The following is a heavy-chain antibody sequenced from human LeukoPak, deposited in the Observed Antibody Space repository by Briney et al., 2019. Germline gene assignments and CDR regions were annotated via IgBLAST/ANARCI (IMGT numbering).Heavy chain of an antibody. CDR2: IIPIFGTA. J-gene: IGHJ4*02. V-gene: IGHV1-69*05. CDR1: GGTFSSYA. Sequence: VASVKVSCKASGGTFSSYAISWVRQAPGQGLEWMGGIIPIFGTANYAQKFQGRVTITTDESTGTAYMELSSLRSEDTAVYYCARDISPPPYFDYWGQGTLVTVSS. CDR3: ARDISPPPYFDY.